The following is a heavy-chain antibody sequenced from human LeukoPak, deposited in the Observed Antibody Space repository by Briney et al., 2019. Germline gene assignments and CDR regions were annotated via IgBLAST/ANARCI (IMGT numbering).Heavy chain of an antibody. Sequence: GGSLRLSCAASGFTFDDYAMHWVHQAPGKGLEWVSLISWDGGSTYYADSVKGRFTISRDNSKNSLYLQMNSLRAEDTALYYCAKGIAAASYYMDVWGEGTTVTVSS. D-gene: IGHD6-13*01. V-gene: IGHV3-43D*03. CDR2: ISWDGGST. CDR3: AKGIAAASYYMDV. CDR1: GFTFDDYA. J-gene: IGHJ6*03.